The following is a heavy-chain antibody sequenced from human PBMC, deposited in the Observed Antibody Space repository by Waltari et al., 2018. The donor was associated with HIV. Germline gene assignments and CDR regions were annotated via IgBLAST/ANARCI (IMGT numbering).Heavy chain of an antibody. V-gene: IGHV4-34*01. D-gene: IGHD6-19*01. CDR1: GWSFNGDY. CDR3: AKRVGSGRYYFDY. J-gene: IGHJ4*02. Sequence: QVHLQQWCAGLLTASETLSLTCAVHGWSFNGDYCSWLGQSPGRGLEWIGEINDSGTTNYNPPLKSRVTLSKDTSKNQCSLKLSSVTAADTAVYYCAKRVGSGRYYFDYWGQGTPVTVSS. CDR2: INDSGTT.